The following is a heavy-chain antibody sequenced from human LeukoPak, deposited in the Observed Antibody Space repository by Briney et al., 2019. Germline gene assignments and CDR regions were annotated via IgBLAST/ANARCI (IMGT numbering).Heavy chain of an antibody. Sequence: QHGGSLGLSCAASGFTFSAYGMHWVRQAPGKGLEWVALISYDGSNKYYADSVKGRFTISRDNSKNTLYLQMNSLRTEDTAVYYCAKDRYSGSYLQSGPCAHWGQGTLVTVSS. J-gene: IGHJ4*02. CDR3: AKDRYSGSYLQSGPCAH. V-gene: IGHV3-30*18. D-gene: IGHD1-26*01. CDR2: ISYDGSNK. CDR1: GFTFSAYG.